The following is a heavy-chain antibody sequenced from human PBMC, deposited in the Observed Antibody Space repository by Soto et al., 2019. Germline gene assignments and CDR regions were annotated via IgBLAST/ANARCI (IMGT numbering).Heavy chain of an antibody. CDR2: ISYDGSNK. Sequence: QVQLVESGGGVVQPGRSLRLSCAASGFTFSSYAMHWVRQAPGKGLEWVAVISYDGSNKYYADSVKGRFTISRDNSKNTLYLQMNSLRAEDTAVYYCAREGEQVVRLYYYYGMDVWGQGTTVTVSS. CDR3: AREGEQVVRLYYYYGMDV. V-gene: IGHV3-30-3*01. J-gene: IGHJ6*02. CDR1: GFTFSSYA. D-gene: IGHD6-6*01.